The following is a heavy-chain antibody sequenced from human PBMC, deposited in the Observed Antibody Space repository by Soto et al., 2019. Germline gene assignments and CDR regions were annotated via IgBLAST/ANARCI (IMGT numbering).Heavy chain of an antibody. CDR2: ISGSGGST. D-gene: IGHD3-10*01. V-gene: IGHV3-23*01. Sequence: GGSLRLSCAASGFTFSSYAMSWVRQAPGKGLEWVSAISGSGGSTYYADSVKGRFTISRDNSKNTLYLQMNSLRAEDTAVYYCAKAGSITMVRGVKTDFDYWGQGTLVTVSS. J-gene: IGHJ4*02. CDR1: GFTFSSYA. CDR3: AKAGSITMVRGVKTDFDY.